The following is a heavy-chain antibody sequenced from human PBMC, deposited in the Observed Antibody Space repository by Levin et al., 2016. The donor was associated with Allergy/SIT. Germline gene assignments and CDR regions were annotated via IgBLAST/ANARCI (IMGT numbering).Heavy chain of an antibody. CDR2: IYPGDSDT. V-gene: IGHV5-51*01. Sequence: GESLKISCKGSGYSFTSYWIGWVRQMPGKGLEWMGIIYPGDSDTRYSPSFQGQVTISADKSISTAYLQWSSLKASDTAMYYCARTTGTTPYYYGMDVWGQGTTVTVSS. CDR3: ARTTGTTPYYYGMDV. CDR1: GYSFTSYW. J-gene: IGHJ6*02. D-gene: IGHD1-7*01.